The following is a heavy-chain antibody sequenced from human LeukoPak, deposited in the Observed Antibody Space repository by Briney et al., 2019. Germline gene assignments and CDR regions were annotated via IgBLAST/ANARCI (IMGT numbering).Heavy chain of an antibody. V-gene: IGHV4-4*07. CDR2: TYTSGST. Sequence: SETLSLTCAVSGASISSYYWSWIRQPAGKGLEWIGRTYTSGSTNYNPSLKSRVTMSVDTSKNQFSLKLSSVTAADTAVYYCAREREDIKLMLYAYYFDYWGQGTLVTVSS. CDR1: GASISSYY. J-gene: IGHJ4*02. CDR3: AREREDIKLMLYAYYFDY. D-gene: IGHD2-8*01.